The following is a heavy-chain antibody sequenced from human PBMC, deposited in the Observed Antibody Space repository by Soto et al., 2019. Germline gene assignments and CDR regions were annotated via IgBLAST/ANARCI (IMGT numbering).Heavy chain of an antibody. CDR1: GYTFTSYG. CDR2: ISAYNGNT. Sequence: SVKVSCKASGYTFTSYGISWVRQAPGQGLEWMGWISAYNGNTNYAQKLQGRVTMTKDTSTRTAYTELRSLRSDDTAVYYCARDRDYSNYLLSEYYYGRDVWG. CDR3: ARDRDYSNYLLSEYYYGRDV. J-gene: IGHJ6*02. V-gene: IGHV1-18*01. D-gene: IGHD4-4*01.